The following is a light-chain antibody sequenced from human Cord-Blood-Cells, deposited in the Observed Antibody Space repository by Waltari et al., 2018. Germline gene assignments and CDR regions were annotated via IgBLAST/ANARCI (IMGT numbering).Light chain of an antibody. V-gene: IGKV1-39*01. CDR3: QQSYSTLLT. Sequence: IHMTLSISSVSASVGDRVTITCRASQRISSYLNWYQQKPGKAPKLLIYAASSLQSGVPSRFSGSGSGTDFTLTISSLQPEDFATYYCQQSYSTLLTFGQGTQLEIK. J-gene: IGKJ5*01. CDR1: QRISSY. CDR2: AAS.